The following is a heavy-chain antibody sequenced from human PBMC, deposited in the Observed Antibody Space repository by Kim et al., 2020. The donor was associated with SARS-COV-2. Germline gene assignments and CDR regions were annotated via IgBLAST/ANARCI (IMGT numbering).Heavy chain of an antibody. CDR3: VRAFDY. J-gene: IGHJ4*02. CDR2: DGSKK. V-gene: IGHV3-30-3*01. Sequence: DGSKKDYAESVMGRFTISRDNSKSTLYLEMNSLRAEDTAVYYCVRAFDYWGQGTLVTVSS.